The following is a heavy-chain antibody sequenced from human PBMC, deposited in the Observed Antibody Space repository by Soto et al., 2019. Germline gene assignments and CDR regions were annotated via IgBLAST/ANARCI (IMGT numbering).Heavy chain of an antibody. CDR3: AKRRGAGGHFDY. J-gene: IGHJ4*02. CDR2: VGIGGST. V-gene: IGHV3-23*01. D-gene: IGHD2-15*01. CDR1: GFTFSSYA. Sequence: GGSLRLSCAASGFTFSSYAIGWVRQGPGKGLEWVAVVGIGGSTHYADSVRGRFTISRDNSKNTLSLQMNSLTAEDTAVYFCAKRRGAGGHFDYWGQGALVTVSS.